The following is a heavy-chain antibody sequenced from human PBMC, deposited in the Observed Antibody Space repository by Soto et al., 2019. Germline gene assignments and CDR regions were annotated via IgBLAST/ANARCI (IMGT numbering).Heavy chain of an antibody. V-gene: IGHV3-20*01. CDR3: SREVGSGISASWFDP. CDR2: TNCKGDRT. Sequence: EVLLVESGGGVVRPGGSLRLSCAASGFTFEDYGMSWVRQVPGKGLEWVSGTNCKGDRTGSADSVKGRFTISRDNANYSLYLQLKMLRAEATALYHCSREVGSGISASWFDPWGQGTLVTVSS. CDR1: GFTFEDYG. D-gene: IGHD3-10*01. J-gene: IGHJ5*02.